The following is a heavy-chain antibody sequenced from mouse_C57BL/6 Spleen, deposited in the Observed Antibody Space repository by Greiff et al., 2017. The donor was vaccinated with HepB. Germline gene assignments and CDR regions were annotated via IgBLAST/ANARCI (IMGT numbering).Heavy chain of an antibody. CDR3: ARGDYYSNLYAMDY. Sequence: QFQLQQSGAELVRPGTSVKVSCKASGYAFTNYLIEWVKQRPGQGLEWIGVINPGSGGTNYNEKFKGKATLTADKSSSTAYMQLSSLTSEDSAVYFCARGDYYSNLYAMDYWGQGTSVTVSS. J-gene: IGHJ4*01. D-gene: IGHD2-5*01. CDR2: INPGSGGT. V-gene: IGHV1-54*01. CDR1: GYAFTNYL.